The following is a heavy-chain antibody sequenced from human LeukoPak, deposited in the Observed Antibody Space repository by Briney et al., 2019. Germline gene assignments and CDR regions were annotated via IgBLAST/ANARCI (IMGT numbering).Heavy chain of an antibody. CDR1: GYTFTSYG. V-gene: IGHV1-18*01. CDR3: ARGSSSWYKYYYYMDV. J-gene: IGHJ6*03. CDR2: ISAYNGNT. Sequence: ASVKVSCKASGYTFTSYGISWVRQAPGQGLEWMGWISAYNGNTNYAQKLQGRVTMTTDTSTSTAYMELRSLRSDDTAVYYCARGSSSWYKYYYYMDVWGKGTTVTISS. D-gene: IGHD6-13*01.